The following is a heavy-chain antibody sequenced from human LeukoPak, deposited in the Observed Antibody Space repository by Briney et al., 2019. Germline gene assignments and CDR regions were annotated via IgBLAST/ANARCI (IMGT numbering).Heavy chain of an antibody. CDR1: GDSLSSSSYY. CDR3: ARRFRWRKDFDY. Sequence: SETLSLTCTVSGDSLSSSSYYWGWIRQPPGTGLEWIGSIYYSGRTYYSPSLKSRVTISVDTSTNQFALKLSSVTAADTAVYYCARRFRWRKDFDYWGQGTLVTVSS. V-gene: IGHV4-39*06. D-gene: IGHD4-23*01. CDR2: IYYSGRT. J-gene: IGHJ4*02.